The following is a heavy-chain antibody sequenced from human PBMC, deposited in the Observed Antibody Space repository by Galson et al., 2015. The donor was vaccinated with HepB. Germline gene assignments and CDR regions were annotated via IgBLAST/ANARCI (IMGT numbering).Heavy chain of an antibody. Sequence: SLRLSCAASGFTFRYYWIHWVRQAPGKGLEWVAIIWSDGNHEYYADSVKGRFTISRDNSKGTMFLQMNSLGAEDTAIYYCARYGGTAELGGPRGFDFWGQGALVTVSS. D-gene: IGHD6-13*01. V-gene: IGHV3-33*01. J-gene: IGHJ4*02. CDR1: GFTFRYYW. CDR3: ARYGGTAELGGPRGFDF. CDR2: IWSDGNHE.